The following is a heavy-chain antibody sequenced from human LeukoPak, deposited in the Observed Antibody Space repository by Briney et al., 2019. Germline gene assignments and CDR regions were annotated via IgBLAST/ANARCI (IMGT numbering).Heavy chain of an antibody. J-gene: IGHJ4*02. CDR2: IIPIFGTA. V-gene: IGHV1-69*05. CDR1: GGTFSSCA. Sequence: ASVKVSCKASGGTFSSCAISWVRQAPGQGLEWMGRIIPIFGTANYAQKFQGRVTITTDESTSTAYMELSSLRSEDTAVYYCARGYSGYDSSDYWGQGTLVTVSS. D-gene: IGHD5-12*01. CDR3: ARGYSGYDSSDY.